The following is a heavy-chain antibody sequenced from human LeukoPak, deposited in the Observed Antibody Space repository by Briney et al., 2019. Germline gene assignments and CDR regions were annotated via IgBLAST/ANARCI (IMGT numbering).Heavy chain of an antibody. V-gene: IGHV4-59*01. CDR1: GGSISSYY. J-gene: IGHJ6*03. CDR3: ARLNSGSYYIYYYMDV. D-gene: IGHD1-26*01. CDR2: IYYSGST. Sequence: SKTLSLTCTVSGGSISSYYWSWIRQPPGKGLEWIGYIYYSGSTNYNPSLKSRVTISVDTSKNQFSLKLSSVTAADTAVYYCARLNSGSYYIYYYMDVWGKGTTVTVSS.